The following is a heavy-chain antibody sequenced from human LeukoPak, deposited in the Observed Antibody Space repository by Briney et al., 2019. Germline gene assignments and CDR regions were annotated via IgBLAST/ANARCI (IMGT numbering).Heavy chain of an antibody. CDR3: AREEIGVVPGYSSSWYSGWFDP. CDR1: RDSVSSNSAA. Sequence: SQTLSLTCAISRDSVSSNSAAWNWIRQSPSRGLEWLGRTYYRSKWYNDYAVSVKSRITINPDTSKNQFSLQLNSVTPEDTAVYYCAREEIGVVPGYSSSWYSGWFDPWGQGTLVTVSS. J-gene: IGHJ5*02. CDR2: TYYRSKWYN. V-gene: IGHV6-1*01. D-gene: IGHD6-13*01.